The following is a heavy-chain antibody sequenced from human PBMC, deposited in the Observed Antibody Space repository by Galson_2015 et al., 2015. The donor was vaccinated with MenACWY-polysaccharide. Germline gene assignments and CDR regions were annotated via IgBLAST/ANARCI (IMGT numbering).Heavy chain of an antibody. CDR2: IYWDGDN. V-gene: IGHV2-5*02. CDR3: AHVMITFGGVIGDDAFDV. D-gene: IGHD3-16*01. J-gene: IGHJ3*01. Sequence: PALVKPTQTLTLPCTFSGFSLITTGVGVNWIRQPPGKALEGLAVIYWDGDNRYSPSLRSRLTVTKDTSKNQVVLTMTNMDLVDTATYYCAHVMITFGGVIGDDAFDVWGPGTMVTVSS. CDR1: GFSLITTGVG.